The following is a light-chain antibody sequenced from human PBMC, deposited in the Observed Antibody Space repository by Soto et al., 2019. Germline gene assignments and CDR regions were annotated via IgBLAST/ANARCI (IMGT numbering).Light chain of an antibody. CDR2: AAS. V-gene: IGKV1-27*01. CDR3: QKYDSVPLT. Sequence: DIQMTQSPSSLSASVGDRVTITCRASQAINNYLAWYQQKPGKVPKLLIYAASTLQSGVPSRFSGSGSGTDFTLTISSLQPEDVATYYCQKYDSVPLTFGGGTKVEIK. J-gene: IGKJ4*01. CDR1: QAINNY.